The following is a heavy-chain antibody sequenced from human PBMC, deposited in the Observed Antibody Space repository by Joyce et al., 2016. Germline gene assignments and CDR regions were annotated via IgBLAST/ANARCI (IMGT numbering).Heavy chain of an antibody. CDR3: ATIFGVFVSDSFDN. CDR1: GITFSRHL. D-gene: IGHD3-3*01. J-gene: IGHJ4*02. CDR2: IDDGTNV. Sequence: EVQLVESGGGLVQPGGSRKLSCAASGITFSRHLMHWVRQAPGKGPWWFSRIDDGTNVRYAGFVEGRFIISRDNAKNTLYLQLSNLRVEDTAIYYCATIFGVFVSDSFDNWGQGTLVTVSS. V-gene: IGHV3-74*01.